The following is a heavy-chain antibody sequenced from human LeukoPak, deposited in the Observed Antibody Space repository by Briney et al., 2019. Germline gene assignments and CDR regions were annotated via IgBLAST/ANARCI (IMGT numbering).Heavy chain of an antibody. V-gene: IGHV1-18*01. Sequence: ASVKVSCKASGYTFTSYGISWVRQAPGQGLEWMGWISAYNGNTNYPQKLQGRVTMTTDTSTSTAYMELRSLRSDDTAVYHCASRSSSWATSDYWGQGTLVTVSS. CDR2: ISAYNGNT. D-gene: IGHD6-13*01. CDR1: GYTFTSYG. CDR3: ASRSSSWATSDY. J-gene: IGHJ4*02.